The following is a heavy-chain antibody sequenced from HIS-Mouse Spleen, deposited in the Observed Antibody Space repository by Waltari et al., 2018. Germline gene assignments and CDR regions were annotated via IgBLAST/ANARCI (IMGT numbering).Heavy chain of an antibody. D-gene: IGHD6-13*01. J-gene: IGHJ2*01. V-gene: IGHV4-39*07. Sequence: QLQLQESGPGLVKPSETLSLTCTVSGGSISSSSYYWGWIRQPPGKGLGGIGSIYYSGRTNDNPSLKSRVTISVDTSKNQFSLKLSSVTAADTAVYYCAREIPYSSSWYDWYFDLWGRGTLVTVSS. CDR1: GGSISSSSYY. CDR2: IYYSGRT. CDR3: AREIPYSSSWYDWYFDL.